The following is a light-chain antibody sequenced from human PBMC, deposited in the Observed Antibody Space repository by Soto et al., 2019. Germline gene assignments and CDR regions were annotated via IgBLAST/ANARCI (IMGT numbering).Light chain of an antibody. CDR1: SSDVGAYNY. CDR3: SSYTSDSTFLV. Sequence: QSALTQPASVSGSPGQSITISCTGTSSDVGAYNYVSWYQHHPGKAPQLMIFEVTNPPSGISTRFSGSKSGYTASLTISGLQPEDEADYYCSSYTSDSTFLVFGGGTKLTVL. V-gene: IGLV2-14*01. CDR2: EVT. J-gene: IGLJ2*01.